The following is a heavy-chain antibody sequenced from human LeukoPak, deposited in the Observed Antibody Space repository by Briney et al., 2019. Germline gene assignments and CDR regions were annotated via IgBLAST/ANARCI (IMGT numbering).Heavy chain of an antibody. CDR1: GGPISNYY. CDR2: VYNSGIT. J-gene: IGHJ4*02. D-gene: IGHD6-25*01. CDR3: ARSRGLAGAATVIDY. Sequence: SETLSLTCTVSGGPISNYYWTWIRQSPGQGLEWIGYVYNSGITDYNPSLKSRLTISVDTSKNQFSLKLSSMTAADAAVYYCARSRGLAGAATVIDYWGQGTLATVSS. V-gene: IGHV4-59*08.